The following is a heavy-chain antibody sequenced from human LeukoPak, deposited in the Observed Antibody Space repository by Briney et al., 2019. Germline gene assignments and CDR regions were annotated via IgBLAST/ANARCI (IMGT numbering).Heavy chain of an antibody. CDR3: TRDSRLSLY. CDR2: IGGSGSNI. J-gene: IGHJ4*02. V-gene: IGHV3-11*01. D-gene: IGHD2-21*01. CDR1: GFTFSDHY. Sequence: GGSLRLSCAASGFTFSDHYMSWIRQAPGKGLEWLSYIGGSGSNIQYADSVKGRFTISRDKRKNVLYLQMDSLRDEDTAVYYCTRDSRLSLYWGEGALVTVSS.